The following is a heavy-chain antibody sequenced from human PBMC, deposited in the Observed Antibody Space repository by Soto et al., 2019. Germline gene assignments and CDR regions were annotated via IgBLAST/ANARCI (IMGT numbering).Heavy chain of an antibody. CDR1: GFTLSSYA. D-gene: IGHD1-26*01. J-gene: IGHJ4*02. CDR3: ATGRIGRPSDH. Sequence: EVQLLESGGGLVKPGGSLRLSCAASGFTLSSYAMTWVRQAPGKGLEWVSTISGGGGYTYYADSVKGRFTISRDNSNNTLYVQMNSLRAEDTAVYYCATGRIGRPSDHWGQGSLVTVSS. V-gene: IGHV3-23*01. CDR2: ISGGGGYT.